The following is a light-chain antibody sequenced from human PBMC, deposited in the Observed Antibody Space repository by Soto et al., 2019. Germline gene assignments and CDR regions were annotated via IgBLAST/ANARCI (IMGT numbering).Light chain of an antibody. CDR1: QSVTSNY. J-gene: IGKJ1*01. CDR3: QHYVTSLTT. CDR2: GAS. V-gene: IGKV3-20*01. Sequence: EIVLTQSPCTLFLSPGERATLSCGASQSVTSNYLAWYQQKPGQAPRLLIFGASIRVKGIPDRFIGSGSGTDFTLTISRLEPEDFAVYYCQHYVTSLTTLGQGTKVDI.